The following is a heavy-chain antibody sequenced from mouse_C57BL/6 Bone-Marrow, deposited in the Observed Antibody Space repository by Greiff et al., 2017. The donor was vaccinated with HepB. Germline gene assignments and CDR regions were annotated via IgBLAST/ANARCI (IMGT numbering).Heavy chain of an antibody. CDR1: GYSITSGYY. CDR2: ISYDGSN. Sequence: DVQLQESGPGLVKPSQSLSLTCSVTGYSITSGYYWNWIRQFPGNKLEWMGYISYDGSNNYNPSLKNRISITRDTSKNQFFLKLNSVTTEDTATYYCAREDPLPPWFAYWGQGTLVTVSA. CDR3: AREDPLPPWFAY. J-gene: IGHJ3*01. D-gene: IGHD5-5*01. V-gene: IGHV3-6*01.